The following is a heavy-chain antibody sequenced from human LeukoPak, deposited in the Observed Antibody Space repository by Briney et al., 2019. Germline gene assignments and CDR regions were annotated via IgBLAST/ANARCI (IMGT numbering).Heavy chain of an antibody. CDR2: INPSGGST. CDR3: ARGYYYGSGRGMNHYYYYYMDV. Sequence: ASVKVSCKASGYTFTSYYMHWVRQAPGQGLEWMGIINPSGGSTSYAQKFQGRVTMTRDTSTSTVYMELSSLRSEDTAVYYCARGYYYGSGRGMNHYYYYYMDVWGKGTTVTISS. CDR1: GYTFTSYY. D-gene: IGHD3-10*01. V-gene: IGHV1-46*01. J-gene: IGHJ6*03.